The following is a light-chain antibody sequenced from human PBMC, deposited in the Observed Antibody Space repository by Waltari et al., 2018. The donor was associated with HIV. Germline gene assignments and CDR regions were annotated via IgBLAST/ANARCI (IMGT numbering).Light chain of an antibody. CDR1: QSISGN. CDR3: QQYIEWPLT. Sequence: EIVMTQSPVTLSVSPGQRATLSCRASQSISGNIAWYQQTPGQAPRLLIFAATTRATNVPARFSGSGFGTEFTLSISDLQSEDFAIYHCQQYIEWPLTFGQGTKVEVK. J-gene: IGKJ1*01. V-gene: IGKV3-15*01. CDR2: AAT.